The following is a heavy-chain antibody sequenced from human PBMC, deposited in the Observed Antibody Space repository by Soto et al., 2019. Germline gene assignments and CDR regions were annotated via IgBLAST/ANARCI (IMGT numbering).Heavy chain of an antibody. CDR2: IDPTDSHT. V-gene: IGHV5-10-1*01. CDR3: ARHLAHTLGTKYGTDV. CDR1: GYRCVSYR. Sequence: PVVSLKISWKGSGYRCVSYRVGWVRQMPVTGLEWMGTIDPTDSHTNYTSSFQGHVTFSAGKSISTAYLQWSSLKATDTAMYYCARHLAHTLGTKYGTDVWGQGTTVPGSS. D-gene: IGHD1-1*01. J-gene: IGHJ6*02.